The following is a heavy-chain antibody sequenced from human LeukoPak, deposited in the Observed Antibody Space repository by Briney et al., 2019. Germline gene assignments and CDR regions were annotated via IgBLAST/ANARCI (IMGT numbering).Heavy chain of an antibody. D-gene: IGHD1-26*01. CDR2: ISYDGSNE. CDR3: ASTNYRGGTTGYNWFDP. CDR1: GFTFNRCW. V-gene: IGHV3-30-3*01. J-gene: IGHJ5*02. Sequence: PGGSLRLSCVVSGFTFNRCWMNWVRQAPGKGLEWVAVISYDGSNEYYADSVKGRFTISRDNSKNTLYLQMNSLRAEDTAMYYCASTNYRGGTTGYNWFDPWGQGTLVTVSS.